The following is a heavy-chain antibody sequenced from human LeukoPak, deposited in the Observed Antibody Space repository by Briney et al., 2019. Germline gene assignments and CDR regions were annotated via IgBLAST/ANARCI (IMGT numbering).Heavy chain of an antibody. CDR3: ARDRAHTAMAPVD. D-gene: IGHD5-18*01. CDR2: INPSGGST. J-gene: IGHJ4*02. CDR1: GYTFTSYY. Sequence: GASVKVSCKASGYTFTSYYMHWVRQAPGQGLEWMGIINPSGGSTSYAQKFQGRVTMTRGTSTSTVYMELSSLRSEDTAVYYCARDRAHTAMAPVDWGQGTLVTVSS. V-gene: IGHV1-46*01.